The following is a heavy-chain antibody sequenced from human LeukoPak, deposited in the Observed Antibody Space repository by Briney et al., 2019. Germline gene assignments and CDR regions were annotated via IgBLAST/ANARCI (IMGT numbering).Heavy chain of an antibody. Sequence: GGSLRLSCAASGFTFRSYAMHWVRQAPGKGLEWVAVISYDGSNKYYADCVKGRFTISRDNSNNTLYLQMNSLRAEDTAVYYCARGVDILTGIDYWGQGTLVTVSS. CDR1: GFTFRSYA. CDR3: ARGVDILTGIDY. V-gene: IGHV3-30-3*01. D-gene: IGHD3-9*01. J-gene: IGHJ4*02. CDR2: ISYDGSNK.